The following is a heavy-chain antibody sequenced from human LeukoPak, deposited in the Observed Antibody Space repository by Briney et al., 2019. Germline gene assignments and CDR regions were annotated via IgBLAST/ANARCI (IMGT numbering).Heavy chain of an antibody. J-gene: IGHJ6*02. CDR1: GFTVSSNY. D-gene: IGHD1-26*01. CDR2: IYSGGST. Sequence: PGGSLRLSCAASGFTVSSNYMSWVRQAPGKGLEWVSVIYSGGSTYYADSVKGRFTISRDNSKNTLYLQMNSLRAEDTAVYYCAREGAMADYYYYYGMDVWGQGTTVTVSS. CDR3: AREGAMADYYYYYGMDV. V-gene: IGHV3-53*01.